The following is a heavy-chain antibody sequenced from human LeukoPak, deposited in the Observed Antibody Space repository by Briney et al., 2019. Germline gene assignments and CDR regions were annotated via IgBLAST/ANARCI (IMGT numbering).Heavy chain of an antibody. Sequence: SETLSLTCTVSGGSISNSGYYWGWIRQPPGKGLEWIGSIYYDGSTYYNPSLKSRVTISVDTSKTQFSLKLSSVTAADTAVYYCARPLSYYYYYMDVWGKGTTVTVSS. J-gene: IGHJ6*03. CDR1: GGSISNSGYY. V-gene: IGHV4-39*01. CDR2: IYYDGST. CDR3: ARPLSYYYYYMDV. D-gene: IGHD3-10*01.